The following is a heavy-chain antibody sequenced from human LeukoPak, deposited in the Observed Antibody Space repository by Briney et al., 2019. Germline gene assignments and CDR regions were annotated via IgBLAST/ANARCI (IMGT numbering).Heavy chain of an antibody. Sequence: PGGSLRLSCAASGLIFSSYAMHWVRQAPGKGLEWVALISYDGDNKYYADSVKGRFTISRDNSKNTLYLQMNSLRTEDTAVYYCAKSYFDFWSASDWGQGTLVTVSS. CDR3: AKSYFDFWSASD. J-gene: IGHJ4*02. V-gene: IGHV3-30-3*02. CDR1: GLIFSSYA. D-gene: IGHD3-3*01. CDR2: ISYDGDNK.